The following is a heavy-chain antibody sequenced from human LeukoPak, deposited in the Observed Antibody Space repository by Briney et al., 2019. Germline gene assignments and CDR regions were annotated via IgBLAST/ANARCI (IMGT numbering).Heavy chain of an antibody. CDR1: GGSISYYY. Sequence: PSETQALTCTVSGGSISYYYWNWIRQPPGEGTEWIGYIYYSGSTNYNPSLKSRVTISVDTSKNQFSLKVSSVTAADTAMYYCVRDSSAGPQYLWGQGTLVTVSS. J-gene: IGHJ4*02. CDR2: IYYSGST. V-gene: IGHV4-59*01. D-gene: IGHD4-11*01. CDR3: VRDSSAGPQYL.